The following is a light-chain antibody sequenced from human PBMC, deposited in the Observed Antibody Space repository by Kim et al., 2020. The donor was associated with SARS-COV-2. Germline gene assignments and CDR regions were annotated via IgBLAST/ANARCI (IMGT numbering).Light chain of an antibody. CDR2: EYD. CDR3: QSYDSANPWL. Sequence: PVTLACPHSMDNVPPNFGQWFRQRQGSAPATVIYEYDKRPSGVPDRFSGSIDSSSSSASLTISGLETEDEANYYCQSYDSANPWLFGGGTKLTVL. J-gene: IGLJ3*02. CDR1: MDNVPPNF. V-gene: IGLV6-57*03.